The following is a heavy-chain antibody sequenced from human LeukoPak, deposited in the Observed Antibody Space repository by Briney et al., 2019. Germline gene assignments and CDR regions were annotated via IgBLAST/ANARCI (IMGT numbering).Heavy chain of an antibody. J-gene: IGHJ4*02. Sequence: SETLSLTCTVSGGSISSHYWSWIRQPPGKGLEWIGYICYSGSTNYNPSLKSRVTISVDTSKNQFSLKLSSVTAADTAVYYCARGYDILTGYLDYWGQGTLVTVSS. V-gene: IGHV4-59*11. CDR2: ICYSGST. D-gene: IGHD3-9*01. CDR1: GGSISSHY. CDR3: ARGYDILTGYLDY.